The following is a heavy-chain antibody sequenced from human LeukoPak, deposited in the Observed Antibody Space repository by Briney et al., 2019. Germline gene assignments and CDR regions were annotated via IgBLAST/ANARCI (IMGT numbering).Heavy chain of an antibody. CDR3: ASGELGYCSSTSCPVVAFDI. Sequence: SETLSLTFTVSGGSISSYYWSWIRLPAGKGLEWSGLIYTSGSTNYNPSLKSRVTMSVDTSKNQFSLKLSSVTAADTAVYYCASGELGYCSSTSCPVVAFDIWGQGTMVTVSS. D-gene: IGHD2-2*01. CDR2: IYTSGST. V-gene: IGHV4-4*07. CDR1: GGSISSYY. J-gene: IGHJ3*02.